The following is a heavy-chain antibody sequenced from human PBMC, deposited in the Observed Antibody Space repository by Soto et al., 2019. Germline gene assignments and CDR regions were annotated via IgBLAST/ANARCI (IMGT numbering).Heavy chain of an antibody. Sequence: QVQVVESGGGVVQPGTSLRLSCAASGFAFTNYGFHWVRQAPGKGLEWVAHISNDGTKKFYADSVKGRFTISRDNSETTVYLHLTSLGPDDTALFYCARDVAMPTGLGLGYWGQGTLVTVSS. CDR1: GFAFTNYG. CDR3: ARDVAMPTGLGLGY. J-gene: IGHJ4*02. D-gene: IGHD4-4*01. V-gene: IGHV3-30*03. CDR2: ISNDGTKK.